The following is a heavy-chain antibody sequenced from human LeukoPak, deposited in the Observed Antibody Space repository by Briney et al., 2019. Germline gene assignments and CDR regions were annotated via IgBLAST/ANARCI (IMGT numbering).Heavy chain of an antibody. V-gene: IGHV1-2*02. CDR2: INPNSGGT. Sequence: GASVKVSCKTSGFDFVTSVIHWVRQARGQRLEWMGWINPNSGGTNYAQKFQGRVTMTRDTSISTAYMELSRLRSDDTAVYYCARDRGRGSGSYYNDGATYFDYWGQGTLVTVSS. D-gene: IGHD3-10*01. CDR1: GFDFVTSV. J-gene: IGHJ4*02. CDR3: ARDRGRGSGSYYNDGATYFDY.